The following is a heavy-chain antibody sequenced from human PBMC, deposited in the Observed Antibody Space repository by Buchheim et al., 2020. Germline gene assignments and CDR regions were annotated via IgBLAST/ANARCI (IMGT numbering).Heavy chain of an antibody. CDR1: GFTFSSYA. CDR3: AKDSPGAHYYDSSGYYYVPWFDP. Sequence: EVQLLESGGGLVQPGGSLRLSCAASGFTFSSYAMSWVRQAPGKGLEWVSAISGSGGSTYYADSVKGRFTISRDNSKNTLYLQMNSLRAEDTAVYYCAKDSPGAHYYDSSGYYYVPWFDPWGQGTL. D-gene: IGHD3-22*01. V-gene: IGHV3-23*01. CDR2: ISGSGGST. J-gene: IGHJ5*02.